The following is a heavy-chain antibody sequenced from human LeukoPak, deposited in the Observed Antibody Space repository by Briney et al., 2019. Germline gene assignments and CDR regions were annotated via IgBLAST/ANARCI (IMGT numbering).Heavy chain of an antibody. CDR1: GGSISSSSYH. V-gene: IGHV4-39*07. D-gene: IGHD4-17*01. J-gene: IGHJ4*02. CDR3: ASAAPDTVTSFDY. Sequence: PSETLSLTCSVSGGSISSSSYHWGWIRQPPGKGLEWIGSIYYSGSTYYNPSLKSRVTISVDTSKNQFSLKLSSVTAADTAVYYCASAAPDTVTSFDYWGQGTLVTVSS. CDR2: IYYSGST.